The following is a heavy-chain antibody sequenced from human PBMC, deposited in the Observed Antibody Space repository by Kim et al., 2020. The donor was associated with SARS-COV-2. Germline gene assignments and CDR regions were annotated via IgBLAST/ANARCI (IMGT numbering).Heavy chain of an antibody. V-gene: IGHV3-11*01. J-gene: IGHJ4*02. Sequence: TIYYADSVKGRFTITRDNAKNSLYLQMNSLRAEDTAVYYCATETTGFIDYWGQGTLVTVSS. CDR3: ATETTGFIDY. D-gene: IGHD3-9*01. CDR2: TI.